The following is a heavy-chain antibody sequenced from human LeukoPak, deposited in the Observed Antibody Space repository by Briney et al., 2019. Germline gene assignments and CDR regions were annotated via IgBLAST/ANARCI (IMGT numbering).Heavy chain of an antibody. CDR3: QSRFLEWLLDY. CDR2: IYYSGST. Sequence: SETLSLTCNVSGGSISSYYWSWIRQPPGKGLEWIGYIYYSGSTNYNPSLKGRVTISVDTSKNQFSLKLSSVTAADTAIYYCQSRFLEWLLDYWGQGTLVTVSS. V-gene: IGHV4-59*08. J-gene: IGHJ4*02. D-gene: IGHD3-3*01. CDR1: GGSISSYY.